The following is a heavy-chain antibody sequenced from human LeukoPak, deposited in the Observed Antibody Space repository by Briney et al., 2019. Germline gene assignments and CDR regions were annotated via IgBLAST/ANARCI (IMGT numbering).Heavy chain of an antibody. D-gene: IGHD3-22*01. Sequence: TGGSLRLSCTASGFTFGDYSMNWVRQASGKGLEWVGRIRSKANSYATAYAASVKGRFTISRDDSKNTAYLQMNSLKTEDTAVYYCLVASSGGAFDIWGQGTMVTVSS. CDR2: IRSKANSYAT. V-gene: IGHV3-73*01. J-gene: IGHJ3*02. CDR1: GFTFGDYS. CDR3: LVASSGGAFDI.